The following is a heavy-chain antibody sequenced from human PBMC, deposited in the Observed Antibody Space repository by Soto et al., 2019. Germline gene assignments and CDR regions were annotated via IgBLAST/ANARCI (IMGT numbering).Heavy chain of an antibody. V-gene: IGHV4-61*01. CDR2: IYYSGST. J-gene: IGHJ5*02. D-gene: IGHD6-13*01. Sequence: SSQTLSLTCTVSGGSVSSGSYYWSWIRQPPGKGLELIGYIYYSGSTNYNPSLKSRVTISVDTSKNQFSLKLSSVTAADTAVYYCARKPYSSSWNWFDPWGQGTLVTVSS. CDR3: ARKPYSSSWNWFDP. CDR1: GGSVSSGSYY.